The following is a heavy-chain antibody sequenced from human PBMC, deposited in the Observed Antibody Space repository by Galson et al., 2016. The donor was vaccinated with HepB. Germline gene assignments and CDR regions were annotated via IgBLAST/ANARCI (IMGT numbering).Heavy chain of an antibody. V-gene: IGHV4-59*08. CDR3: ASDRGTWLTFCFHY. CDR2: LSYSGNT. CDR1: GGSISSHY. D-gene: IGHD3-10*01. Sequence: ETLSLTCTVSGGSISSHYWSWIRQSPGAGLEWIAYLSYSGNTNYNPSLQSRVTISVGTSKNQFSLKLRSVTAADTAVYYCASDRGTWLTFCFHYWGRGTLVTVSS. J-gene: IGHJ4*02.